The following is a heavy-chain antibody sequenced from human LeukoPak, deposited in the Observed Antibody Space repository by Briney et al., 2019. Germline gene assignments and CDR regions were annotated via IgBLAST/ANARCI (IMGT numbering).Heavy chain of an antibody. V-gene: IGHV3-21*01. CDR1: GFTFSSYS. CDR3: ARGHYYDSSGYLDAFDI. CDR2: ISSSSSYI. J-gene: IGHJ3*02. Sequence: GGSLRLSCAASGFTFSSYSMNWVRQAPGKGLEWVSSISSSSSYIYYADSVKGRFTISRDNAKNSLYPQMNSLRAEDTAVYYCARGHYYDSSGYLDAFDIWGQGTVVTVSS. D-gene: IGHD3-22*01.